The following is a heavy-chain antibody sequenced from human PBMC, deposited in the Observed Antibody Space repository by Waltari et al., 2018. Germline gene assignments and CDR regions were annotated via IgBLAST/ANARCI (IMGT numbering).Heavy chain of an antibody. CDR2: VYSNGFT. J-gene: IGHJ4*01. CDR3: ATPGGNWLQVSY. D-gene: IGHD5-12*01. CDR1: GGSIAGTNYY. V-gene: IGHV4-39*01. Sequence: QLRESGPGLVKSSETLSLTCTVSGGSIAGTNYYWAWVRQPPGKGLEWVANVYSNGFTNYNPSSESRVTISVDTSKNQFSLNVRSVTAADTGVYFCATPGGNWLQVSYWGHGTLVNVSS.